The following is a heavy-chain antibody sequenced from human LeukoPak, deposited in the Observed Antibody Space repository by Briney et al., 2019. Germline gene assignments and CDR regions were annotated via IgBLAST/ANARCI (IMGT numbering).Heavy chain of an antibody. CDR3: AGVTPYGSGLFDF. CDR2: IRQDGSEK. V-gene: IGHV3-7*01. D-gene: IGHD3-10*01. Sequence: PGGSLRLSCVASGFTFSNYWMTWVRQAPGKGLEWVANIRQDGSEKYYVDSVKGRFTISRDNAENSLYLQMNNLRAEDTAVYHCAGVTPYGSGLFDFWGQGTLIAVSS. CDR1: GFTFSNYW. J-gene: IGHJ4*02.